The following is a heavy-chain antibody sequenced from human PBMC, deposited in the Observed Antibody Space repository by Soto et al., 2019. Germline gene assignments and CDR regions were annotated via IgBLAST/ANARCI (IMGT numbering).Heavy chain of an antibody. Sequence: EVQLVESGGGLVKPGGSLRLSCAASGFTFSNAWMNWVRQAPGKGLEWVGRIKSKTDGGTTDYAAPVKGRFTILRDDSKNTLYLQMNSLKTEDTAVYYCTTGICAGYCWTWYFDLWGRGTLVTVSS. CDR3: TTGICAGYCWTWYFDL. D-gene: IGHD2-21*02. V-gene: IGHV3-15*07. CDR1: GFTFSNAW. J-gene: IGHJ2*01. CDR2: IKSKTDGGTT.